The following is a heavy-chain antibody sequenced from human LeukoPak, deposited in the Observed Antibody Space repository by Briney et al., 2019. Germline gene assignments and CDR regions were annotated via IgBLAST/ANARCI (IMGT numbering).Heavy chain of an antibody. CDR3: ARVGTIFGVVIIWYFDL. J-gene: IGHJ2*01. CDR1: GYTFTGYY. CDR2: INPNSGGT. D-gene: IGHD3-3*01. Sequence: ASVKVSCKASGYTFTGYYMHWVRHAPGQGLEWMGWINPNSGGTNYAQKFQGRVTMTRDTSISTAYMELSRLRSDDTAVYYCARVGTIFGVVIIWYFDLWGRGTLVTVSS. V-gene: IGHV1-2*02.